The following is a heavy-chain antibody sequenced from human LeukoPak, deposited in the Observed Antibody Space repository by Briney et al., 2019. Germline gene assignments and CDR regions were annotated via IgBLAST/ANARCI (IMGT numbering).Heavy chain of an antibody. CDR2: MFTGGST. J-gene: IGHJ2*01. V-gene: IGHV4-4*07. D-gene: IGHD1-26*01. CDR3: ARDRSMDGSQYRWYFDL. CDR1: GGYVNSYY. Sequence: SETLSLTCTVSGGYVNSYYWSWIRQPAGKGLEWIGRMFTGGSTNYNPSLKSRVTMSVDTSKNQFSLKLSSVTAADTAIYYCARDRSMDGSQYRWYFDLWGRGTLVTVSS.